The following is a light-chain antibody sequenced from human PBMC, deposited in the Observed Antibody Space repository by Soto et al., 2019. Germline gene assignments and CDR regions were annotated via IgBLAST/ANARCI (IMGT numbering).Light chain of an antibody. CDR1: QTVSSNY. J-gene: IGKJ1*01. CDR2: GAS. V-gene: IGKV3-20*01. CDR3: QQYFKSPWT. Sequence: EILLTQSPGTLSLSPGERATLSCGASQTVSSNYLAWYQQKPGQAPRLLIYGASSRATGIPDRFSGSGSGTDFVLTISRLEPEDFAVYYCQQYFKSPWTFGQGTKVDIK.